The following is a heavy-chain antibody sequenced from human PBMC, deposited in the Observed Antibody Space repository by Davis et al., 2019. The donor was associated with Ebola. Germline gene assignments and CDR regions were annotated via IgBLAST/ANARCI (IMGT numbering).Heavy chain of an antibody. D-gene: IGHD6-13*01. J-gene: IGHJ6*02. V-gene: IGHV1-18*01. Sequence: ASVKVSCKASGYTFTSYGISWVRQAPGQGLEWMGWISAYNGNTNYAQKVQGRITMTTDTSTSTAYMELRSLRSDDTAVYYCARDLEVIAAAGLVGYYYYGMDVWGQGTTVTVSS. CDR1: GYTFTSYG. CDR3: ARDLEVIAAAGLVGYYYYGMDV. CDR2: ISAYNGNT.